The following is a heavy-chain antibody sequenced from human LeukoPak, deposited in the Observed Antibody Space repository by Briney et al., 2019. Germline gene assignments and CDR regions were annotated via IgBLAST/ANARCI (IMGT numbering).Heavy chain of an antibody. Sequence: GGSLRLSCAASVFTFSSYSMNWVRQAPGKGLEWVSYISTSGSTIYYADSVKGRFTISRDNAKNSLYLQMNSLRAEDTAVYCARDSGNYFDAFDIWGQGTMVTVSS. V-gene: IGHV3-48*01. CDR2: ISTSGSTI. CDR3: ARDSGNYFDAFDI. D-gene: IGHD1-26*01. J-gene: IGHJ3*02. CDR1: VFTFSSYS.